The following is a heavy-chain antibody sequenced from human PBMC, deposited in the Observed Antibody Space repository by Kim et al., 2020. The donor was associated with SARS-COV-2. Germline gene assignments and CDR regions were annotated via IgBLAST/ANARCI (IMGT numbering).Heavy chain of an antibody. CDR2: IYYSGST. D-gene: IGHD3-9*01. CDR3: ARVKGHYDILTGYVSVIRYGMDV. CDR1: GGSISSYY. V-gene: IGHV4-59*01. J-gene: IGHJ6*02. Sequence: SETLSLTCTVSGGSISSYYWSWIRQPPGKGLEWIGYIYYSGSTNYNPSLKSRVTISVDTSKNQFSLKLSSVTAADTAVYYCARVKGHYDILTGYVSVIRYGMDVWGQGTTVTVSS.